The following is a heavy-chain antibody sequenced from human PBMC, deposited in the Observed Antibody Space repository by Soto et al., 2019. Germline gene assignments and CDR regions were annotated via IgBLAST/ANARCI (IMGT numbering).Heavy chain of an antibody. D-gene: IGHD4-17*01. Sequence: SETLSLTRTVSGGSISSYYWSWIRQPPGKGLEWIGYIYYSGSTNYNPSLKSRVTISVDTSKNQFSLKLSSVTAADTAVYYCARDRLTPNEDGNYYYYYMDVWGKGTTVTVSS. J-gene: IGHJ6*03. V-gene: IGHV4-59*01. CDR1: GGSISSYY. CDR3: ARDRLTPNEDGNYYYYYMDV. CDR2: IYYSGST.